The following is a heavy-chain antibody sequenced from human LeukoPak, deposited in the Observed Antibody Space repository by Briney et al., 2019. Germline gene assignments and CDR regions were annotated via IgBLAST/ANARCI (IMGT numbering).Heavy chain of an antibody. CDR3: ARVRGTHYFDY. J-gene: IGHJ4*02. CDR1: GESFSDYN. CDR2: INYNGIT. D-gene: IGHD1-1*01. Sequence: PSETLSLTCGVYGESFSDYNWTWIRQPLGKGLEWIGQINYNGITKYNPSLNNRVTISLDTSKNQYSLRLSFVTAADTAVYYCARVRGTHYFDYWGQGTLVTVSS. V-gene: IGHV4-34*01.